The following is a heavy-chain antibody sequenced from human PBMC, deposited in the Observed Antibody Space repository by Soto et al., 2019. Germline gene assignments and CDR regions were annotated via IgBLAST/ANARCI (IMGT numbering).Heavy chain of an antibody. CDR3: AKETGYSSGWYLDY. J-gene: IGHJ4*02. CDR2: ISGSGGST. V-gene: IGHV3-23*01. D-gene: IGHD6-19*01. CDR1: GFTFSSYA. Sequence: HPGGSLRLSCAASGFTFSSYAMSWVRQAPGKGLEWVSAISGSGGSTYYADSVKGRFTISRDNSKNTLYLQMNSLRAEDTAVYYCAKETGYSSGWYLDYWGQGTLVTVSS.